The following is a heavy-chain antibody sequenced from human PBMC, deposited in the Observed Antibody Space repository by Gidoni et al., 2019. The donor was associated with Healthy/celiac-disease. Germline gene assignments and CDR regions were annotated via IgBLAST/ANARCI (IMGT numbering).Heavy chain of an antibody. V-gene: IGHV3-66*01. Sequence: EVQLVESGGGLVQHGWSLRLPCTVSAFTVSSSYLSWFRQAPGKGLEWVSVIYSGGSTYYADAVKGRFTISRDNSKNTRYLQMNSLRAEDTAVYYCARDHRYYGSGSYYNVPDYGMDVWGQGTTVTVSS. CDR2: IYSGGST. CDR3: ARDHRYYGSGSYYNVPDYGMDV. CDR1: AFTVSSSY. J-gene: IGHJ6*02. D-gene: IGHD3-10*01.